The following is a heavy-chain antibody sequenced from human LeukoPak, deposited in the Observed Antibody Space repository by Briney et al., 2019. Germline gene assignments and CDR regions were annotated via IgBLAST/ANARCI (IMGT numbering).Heavy chain of an antibody. CDR2: MYLSGTT. J-gene: IGHJ4*02. D-gene: IGHD3-22*01. Sequence: PGTLSLTCTVSGDSINSLDLWSWVRQPPGKGLEWIGEMYLSGTTHSNPSVKSRVTVSIDKSKNQFFLNLSFVTAADTAVYYCAGLVGRYSSGLYYYYFDYWGQGTLVTVSS. V-gene: IGHV4-4*03. CDR1: GDSINSLDL. CDR3: AGLVGRYSSGLYYYYFDY.